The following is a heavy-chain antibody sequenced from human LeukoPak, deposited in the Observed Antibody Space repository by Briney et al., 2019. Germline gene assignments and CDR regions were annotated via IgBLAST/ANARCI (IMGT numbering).Heavy chain of an antibody. CDR3: ARCRKDYDFWSGYPDYFDY. D-gene: IGHD3-3*01. CDR1: GGSISSYY. CDR2: IYYSGRT. V-gene: IGHV4-59*01. J-gene: IGHJ4*02. Sequence: SETLSLTCNVSGGSISSYYWSWIRQPPGKGLEWIGNIYYSGRTNYNPSLKSRVTISVDTSKNQFSLKLSSVTAADTAAYYCARCRKDYDFWSGYPDYFDYWGQGTLVTVSS.